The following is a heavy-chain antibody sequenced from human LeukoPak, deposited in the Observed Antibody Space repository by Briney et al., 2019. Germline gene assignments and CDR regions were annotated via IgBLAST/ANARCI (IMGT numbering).Heavy chain of an antibody. D-gene: IGHD3-10*01. Sequence: ASVKVSCKASGYTFTSYYMHWVRQAPGQGLEWMGIINPSGGSTSYAQKFQGRVTMTRDMSTSTVYMELSSLRSEDTAVYYRARTLGSVTNWFDPWGQGTLVTVSS. CDR1: GYTFTSYY. J-gene: IGHJ5*02. CDR2: INPSGGST. CDR3: ARTLGSVTNWFDP. V-gene: IGHV1-46*01.